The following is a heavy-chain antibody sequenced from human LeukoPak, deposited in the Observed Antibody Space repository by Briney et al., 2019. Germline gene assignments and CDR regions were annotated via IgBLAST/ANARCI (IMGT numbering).Heavy chain of an antibody. CDR2: INHSGST. CDR3: ARWGGSYQYNWFDP. D-gene: IGHD1-26*01. J-gene: IGHJ5*02. V-gene: IGHV4-34*01. Sequence: SETLSLTCAVYGGSFSGCYWSWIRQPPGKGLEWIGEINHSGSTNYNPSLKSRVTISVDTSKNQFSLKLSSVTAADTAVYYCARWGGSYQYNWFDPWGQGTLVTVSS. CDR1: GGSFSGCY.